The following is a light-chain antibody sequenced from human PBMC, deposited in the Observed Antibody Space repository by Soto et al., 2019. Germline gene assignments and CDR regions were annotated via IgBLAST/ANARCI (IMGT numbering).Light chain of an antibody. CDR1: QSVNNN. J-gene: IGKJ1*01. V-gene: IGKV3-15*01. Sequence: ETVMTQSPATLSVSPGERATLSCRASQSVNNNLAWFQQKVGQAPRLLIYGASTRATGIPARFSGSGSGTEFTLTISSLQSEDVAVYYCQQYNIWPRTFGQGTKVEIK. CDR2: GAS. CDR3: QQYNIWPRT.